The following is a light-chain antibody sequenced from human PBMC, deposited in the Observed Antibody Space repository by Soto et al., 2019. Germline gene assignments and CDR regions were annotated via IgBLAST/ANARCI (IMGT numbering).Light chain of an antibody. V-gene: IGLV1-40*01. Sequence: QSVLTQPPSVSGAPGQRVTISCTGSSSNIGADYDVHWYKQLPGTAPKLLIYINNNRPSGVPDRFSGSKSGTSASLAITGLQAEDAADYYCQSYDTSLSGDVFGTGTQLTVL. J-gene: IGLJ1*01. CDR3: QSYDTSLSGDV. CDR1: SSNIGADYD. CDR2: INN.